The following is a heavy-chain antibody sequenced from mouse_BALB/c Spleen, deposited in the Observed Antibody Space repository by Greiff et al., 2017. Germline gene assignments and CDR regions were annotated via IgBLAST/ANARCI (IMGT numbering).Heavy chain of an antibody. CDR2: INPSNGRT. CDR1: GYTFTSYW. Sequence: QVQLKQSGAELVKPGASVKLSCKASGYTFTSYWMHWVKQRPGQGLEWIGEINPSNGRTDYNEKFKSKATLTVDKSSSTAYMQLSSLTSEDSAVYYCAGDASDYFDYWGQGTTLTVSA. D-gene: IGHD6-1*01. J-gene: IGHJ2*01. CDR3: AGDASDYFDY. V-gene: IGHV1S81*02.